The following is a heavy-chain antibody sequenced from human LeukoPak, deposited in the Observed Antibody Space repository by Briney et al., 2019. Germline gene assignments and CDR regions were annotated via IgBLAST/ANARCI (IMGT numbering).Heavy chain of an antibody. V-gene: IGHV1-3*01. D-gene: IGHD6-19*01. CDR2: IHADSGNT. J-gene: IGHJ3*02. CDR1: GYTFTTCA. Sequence: RASVKVSCKTSGYTFTTCAVHWVRQAPGQRLEWMGWIHADSGNTKYSQKLQGRVAIARDTSASTIYMGLTSLRIEDTAVYFCTIGLAGDWDAFDIWGLGTMVTVSS. CDR3: TIGLAGDWDAFDI.